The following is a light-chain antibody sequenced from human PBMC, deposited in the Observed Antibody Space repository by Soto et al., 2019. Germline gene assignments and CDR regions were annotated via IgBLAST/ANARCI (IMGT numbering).Light chain of an antibody. CDR2: LGS. Sequence: DIVMTQSPISLPVTPGEPASISCRSSQSLLHSNGYNYLDWYLQKPGQSPQLLIYLGSNRASGVPDRFSGSGSGTDFTRKISRVEAEDVGVYYCMQALQTPLTFGGGTKVEIK. CDR3: MQALQTPLT. CDR1: QSLLHSNGYNY. J-gene: IGKJ4*01. V-gene: IGKV2-28*01.